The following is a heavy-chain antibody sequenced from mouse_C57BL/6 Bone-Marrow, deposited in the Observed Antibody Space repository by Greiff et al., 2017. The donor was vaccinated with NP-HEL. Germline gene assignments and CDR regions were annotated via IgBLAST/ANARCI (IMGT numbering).Heavy chain of an antibody. CDR2: INPSSGYT. D-gene: IGHD6-1*01. V-gene: IGHV1-4*01. CDR3: ARCPSFHSRGFAY. J-gene: IGHJ3*01. Sequence: QVQLQQSGAELARPGASVKMSCKASGYTFTSYTMHWVKQRPGQGLEWIGYINPSSGYTKYNQKFKDKATLTADKSSSTAYMQLSSLTSEDSAVYYCARCPSFHSRGFAYWGQGTLVTVSA. CDR1: GYTFTSYT.